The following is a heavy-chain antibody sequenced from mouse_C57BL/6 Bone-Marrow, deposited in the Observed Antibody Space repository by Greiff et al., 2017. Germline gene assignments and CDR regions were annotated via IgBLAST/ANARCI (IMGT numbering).Heavy chain of an antibody. CDR2: ISSGSSTI. J-gene: IGHJ3*01. V-gene: IGHV5-17*01. CDR1: GFTFSDYG. Sequence: EVKLVESGGGLVKPGGSLKLSCAASGFTFSDYGMHWVRQAPEKGLEWVAYISSGSSTIYYADTVTGRFTISRDNAKNTLFLQMTSLRSEDTAMYYCARPGFAYWGQGTLVTVSA. CDR3: ARPGFAY.